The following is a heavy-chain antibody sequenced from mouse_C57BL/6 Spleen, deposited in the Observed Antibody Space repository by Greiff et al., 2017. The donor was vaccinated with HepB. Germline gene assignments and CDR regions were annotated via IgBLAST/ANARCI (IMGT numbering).Heavy chain of an antibody. CDR3: ARRDSNYVWYFDV. Sequence: EVKVVESGGGLVKPGGSLKLSCAASGFTFSSYAMSWVRQTPEKRLEWVATISDGGSYTYYPDNVKGRFTISRDNAKNNLYLQMSHLKSEDTAMYYCARRDSNYVWYFDVWGTGTTVTVSS. D-gene: IGHD2-5*01. V-gene: IGHV5-4*03. CDR2: ISDGGSYT. J-gene: IGHJ1*03. CDR1: GFTFSSYA.